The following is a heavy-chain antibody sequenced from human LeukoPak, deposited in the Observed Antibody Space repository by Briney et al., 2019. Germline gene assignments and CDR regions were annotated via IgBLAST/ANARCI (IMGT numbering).Heavy chain of an antibody. Sequence: GGSLRLSCAASGFTFSSYGMHWVRQAPGKGLEWVAVISYDGSNKYYADSVKGRFTISRDNSKNTLYLQMNSLRAEDTAVYYCARDSTVVVPAANPDYWGQGTLVTVSS. V-gene: IGHV3-30*03. CDR3: ARDSTVVVPAANPDY. CDR2: ISYDGSNK. J-gene: IGHJ4*02. CDR1: GFTFSSYG. D-gene: IGHD2-2*01.